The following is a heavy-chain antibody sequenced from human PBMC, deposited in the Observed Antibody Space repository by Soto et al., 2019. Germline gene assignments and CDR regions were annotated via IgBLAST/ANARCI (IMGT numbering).Heavy chain of an antibody. D-gene: IGHD2-2*01. J-gene: IGHJ6*03. CDR1: GYTFTSYD. Sequence: ASVKVSCKASGYTFTSYDINWVRQATGQGLEWMGWMNPNSGNTGYAQKFQGRVTMTRNTSISTAYMELSSLRSEDTAVYYCARTVYCSSTSCQYYMDVWGKGTTVTVSS. CDR3: ARTVYCSSTSCQYYMDV. CDR2: MNPNSGNT. V-gene: IGHV1-8*01.